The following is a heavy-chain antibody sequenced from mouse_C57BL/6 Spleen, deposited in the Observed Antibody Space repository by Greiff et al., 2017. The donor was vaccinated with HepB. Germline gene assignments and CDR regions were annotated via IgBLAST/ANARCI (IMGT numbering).Heavy chain of an antibody. Sequence: EVKLMESGGGLVKPGGSLKLSCAASGFTFSSYAMSWVRQTPEKRLEWVATISDGGSYTYYPDNVKGRFTISRDNAKNNLYLQMSHLKSEDTAMYYCARDQDYGSSYSYWYFDVWGTGTTVTVSS. CDR1: GFTFSSYA. CDR2: ISDGGSYT. V-gene: IGHV5-4*01. CDR3: ARDQDYGSSYSYWYFDV. J-gene: IGHJ1*03. D-gene: IGHD1-1*01.